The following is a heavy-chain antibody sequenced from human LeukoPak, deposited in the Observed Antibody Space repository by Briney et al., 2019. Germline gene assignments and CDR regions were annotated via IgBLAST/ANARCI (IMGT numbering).Heavy chain of an antibody. D-gene: IGHD6-6*01. Sequence: GASVKVSCRASGGTFSSYAISWVRQAPGQGLEWMGGIIPIFGTANYAQKFQGRVTITTDESTSTAYMELSSLRSEDTAVYYCARADTDEYSSSSVYYYYYMDVWGKGTTVTVSS. CDR3: ARADTDEYSSSSVYYYYYMDV. V-gene: IGHV1-69*05. CDR1: GGTFSSYA. CDR2: IIPIFGTA. J-gene: IGHJ6*03.